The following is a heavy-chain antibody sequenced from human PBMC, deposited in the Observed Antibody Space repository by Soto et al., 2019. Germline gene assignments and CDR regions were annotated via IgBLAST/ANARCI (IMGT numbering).Heavy chain of an antibody. CDR1: WVSLSSNIAA. J-gene: IGHJ4*02. CDR2: TYYRSKWYN. CDR3: ERDHPAFHSAFDS. D-gene: IGHD4-4*01. Sequence: SQPLSLTCSISWVSLSSNIAACNCSRQSPSRGLEWLGRTYYRSKWYNDYAVSVKSRITINPDTSKNQFSLQLNFVTPEDTAVYYCERDHPAFHSAFDSWGQGTLVTVSS. V-gene: IGHV6-1*01.